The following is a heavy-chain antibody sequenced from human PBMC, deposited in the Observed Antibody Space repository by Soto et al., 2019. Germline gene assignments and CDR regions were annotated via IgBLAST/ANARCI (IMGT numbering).Heavy chain of an antibody. CDR3: AQELDVVMVLSATRGLDV. V-gene: IGHV3-30*18. CDR2: ISYDGRSE. Sequence: GGSLRLSCVASGFTFSNFGMHWVRQAPGKGLEWVAGISYDGRSEYYVDSVRGRFTLSRDNSKNTLSLQMISLRPEDTGVYYCAQELDVVMVLSATRGLDVWGQGTTVTVSS. J-gene: IGHJ6*02. D-gene: IGHD2-15*01. CDR1: GFTFSNFG.